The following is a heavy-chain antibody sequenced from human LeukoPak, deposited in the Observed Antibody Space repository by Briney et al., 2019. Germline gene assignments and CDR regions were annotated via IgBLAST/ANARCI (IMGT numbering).Heavy chain of an antibody. D-gene: IGHD3-9*01. J-gene: IGHJ4*02. Sequence: GGSLRLSCAASGFTFSSYAMHWVRQAPGKGLEWVAVISYGGSNKYYADSVKGRFTISRDNSKNTLYLQMNSLRAEDTAVYYCARGGRYSDFRPLDYWGQGTLVTVSS. CDR2: ISYGGSNK. CDR3: ARGGRYSDFRPLDY. CDR1: GFTFSSYA. V-gene: IGHV3-30*04.